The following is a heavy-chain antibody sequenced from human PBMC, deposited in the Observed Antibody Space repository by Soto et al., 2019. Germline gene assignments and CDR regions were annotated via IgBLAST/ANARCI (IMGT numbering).Heavy chain of an antibody. Sequence: QPGGCLRLSCSASGFTFSTYAMSWVRQAPGKGLERVSAISVSGVDTYYADSVKGRSTISRDNSKNTLFLQVNSLRVDDTAVYYCVKEIRIFGVVIFNYWGQRTLVTVSS. J-gene: IGHJ4*02. CDR2: ISVSGVDT. D-gene: IGHD3-3*01. CDR3: VKEIRIFGVVIFNY. CDR1: GFTFSTYA. V-gene: IGHV3-23*01.